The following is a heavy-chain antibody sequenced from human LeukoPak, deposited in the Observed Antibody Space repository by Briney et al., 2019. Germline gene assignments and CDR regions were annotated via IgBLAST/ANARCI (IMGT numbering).Heavy chain of an antibody. CDR3: ARGQYCSSTACYSARRYFDY. Sequence: TSETLSLTCGVSGGSFSNYYWTWIRQSPEKGLEWIGEINESGSINYAPTLKSRVTMLVDTSKKHFSLNLTSVTAADTAVYYCARGQYCSSTACYSARRYFDYWGQGTLVAVST. J-gene: IGHJ4*02. V-gene: IGHV4-34*01. CDR1: GGSFSNYY. CDR2: INESGSI. D-gene: IGHD2-2*01.